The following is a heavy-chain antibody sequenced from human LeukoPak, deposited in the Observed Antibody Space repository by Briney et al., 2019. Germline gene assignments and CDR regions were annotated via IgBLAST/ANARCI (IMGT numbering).Heavy chain of an antibody. CDR2: IICSSTTI. V-gene: IGHV3-48*01. D-gene: IGHD2-21*02. CDR1: GFTFSSYS. Sequence: GVSLRLSCAACGFTFSSYSLIWVRQAPGKGRVWVLYIICSSTTIYYADSVKGRFTISRDNAKNSLYLQMNSLRAEDTAVYYCARGLANCGGDCYSPYYFDYWGQGTLVTVSS. CDR3: ARGLANCGGDCYSPYYFDY. J-gene: IGHJ4*02.